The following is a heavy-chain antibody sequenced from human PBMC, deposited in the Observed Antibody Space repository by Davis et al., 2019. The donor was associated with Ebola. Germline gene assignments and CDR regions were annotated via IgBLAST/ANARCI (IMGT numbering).Heavy chain of an antibody. CDR3: ARGITMVRGVTPFDY. CDR1: GGTFSSYA. CDR2: IIPIFGPA. J-gene: IGHJ4*02. V-gene: IGHV1-69*06. D-gene: IGHD3-10*01. Sequence: AASVKVSCKASGGTFSSYAISWVRQAPGQGLEWMGGIIPIFGPANYAQKFQGRVTITADKSTSTAYMELSSLRSDDTAVYYCARGITMVRGVTPFDYWGQGTLVTVSS.